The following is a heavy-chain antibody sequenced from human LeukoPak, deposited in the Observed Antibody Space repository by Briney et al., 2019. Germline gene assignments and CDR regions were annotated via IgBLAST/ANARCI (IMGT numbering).Heavy chain of an antibody. CDR1: GYSFTSYW. D-gene: IGHD1-1*01. J-gene: IGHJ3*02. CDR2: IYPGDSDT. V-gene: IGHV5-51*01. Sequence: GESLEISCKGSGYSFTSYWIGWVRQMPGKGLEWMGIIYPGDSDTRYSPSFQGQVTISADKSISTAYLQWSSLKASDTAMYYCARLRRTTRHAFDIWGQGTMVTVSS. CDR3: ARLRRTTRHAFDI.